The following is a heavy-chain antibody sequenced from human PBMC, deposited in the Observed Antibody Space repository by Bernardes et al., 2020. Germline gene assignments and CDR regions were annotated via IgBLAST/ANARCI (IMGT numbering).Heavy chain of an antibody. Sequence: GGSLRLSCAASGFSLETFAMSWVRQAPGKGLEWVSGVSGSGDTYDADSVKGRFTTSRDNTRTSVFLQMESLRAEDTAVYYCARDVGGADWRFGFDVWGPGTMVHVS. CDR1: GFSLETFA. D-gene: IGHD2-21*02. V-gene: IGHV3-23*01. CDR2: VSGSGDT. J-gene: IGHJ3*01. CDR3: ARDVGGADWRFGFDV.